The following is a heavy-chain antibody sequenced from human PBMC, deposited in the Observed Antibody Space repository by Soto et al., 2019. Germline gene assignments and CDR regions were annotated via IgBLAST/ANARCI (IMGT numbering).Heavy chain of an antibody. Sequence: QVQLVESGGGVVQSGRSLTLSCAASGFTFSSYVIHWVRQTPDKGLEWVAFISRDGSKTYYADSVKGRFTISRDNSKNTLYLEMNSLRAEDTAVYYCARDDEGGSDCDLGYWGQGTLVTVSS. CDR1: GFTFSSYV. CDR3: ARDDEGGSDCDLGY. CDR2: ISRDGSKT. J-gene: IGHJ4*02. D-gene: IGHD3-10*01. V-gene: IGHV3-30-3*01.